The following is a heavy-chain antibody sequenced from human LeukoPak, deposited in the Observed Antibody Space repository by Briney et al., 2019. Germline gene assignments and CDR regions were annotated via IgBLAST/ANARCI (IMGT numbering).Heavy chain of an antibody. CDR1: GYTFTSYG. CDR2: ISAYNGNT. D-gene: IGHD3-10*01. Sequence: VASVKVSCRASGYTFTSYGISWVRQAPGQGLEGMGWISAYNGNTNYAQKLQGRVTMTTDTSTSTAYMELRSLRSDDTAVYYCAGDTLTMVRGASDYWGQGTLVTVSS. CDR3: AGDTLTMVRGASDY. J-gene: IGHJ4*02. V-gene: IGHV1-18*01.